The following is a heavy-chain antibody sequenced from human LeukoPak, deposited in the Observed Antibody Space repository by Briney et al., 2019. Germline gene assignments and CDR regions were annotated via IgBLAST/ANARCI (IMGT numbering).Heavy chain of an antibody. Sequence: GGSLRLSCAASGFSISTYAMNWVRQAPGKGLEWVSYISSGSSTIYYADSVKGRFTISRDNAKNSLYLQMNSLRAEDTAVFYCARGGTYAYFDSWGQGSLVTVSS. CDR3: ARGGTYAYFDS. CDR2: ISSGSSTI. V-gene: IGHV3-48*04. J-gene: IGHJ4*02. CDR1: GFSISTYA. D-gene: IGHD3-16*01.